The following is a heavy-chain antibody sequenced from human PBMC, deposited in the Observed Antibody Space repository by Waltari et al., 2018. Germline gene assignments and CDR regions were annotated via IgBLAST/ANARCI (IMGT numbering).Heavy chain of an antibody. D-gene: IGHD2-2*02. CDR1: GGTFSSYA. Sequence: QVQLVQSGAEVKKPGSSVKVSCKASGGTFSSYAISWVRQAPGQGLEWMGGIITIFGTANYAQKFQGRVTITADESTSTAYMELSSLRSEDTAVYYCARHCSSTSCYSIDAFDIWGQGTMVTVSS. V-gene: IGHV1-69*12. CDR3: ARHCSSTSCYSIDAFDI. J-gene: IGHJ3*02. CDR2: IITIFGTA.